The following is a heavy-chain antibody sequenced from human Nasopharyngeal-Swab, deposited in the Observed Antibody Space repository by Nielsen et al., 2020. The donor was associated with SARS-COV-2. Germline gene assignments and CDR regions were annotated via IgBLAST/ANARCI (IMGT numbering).Heavy chain of an antibody. D-gene: IGHD6-6*01. CDR3: ARGRGSIAARHWYYGMDV. Sequence: SETLSLTCTVSGGSISSSSYYWGWIRQPPGKGLEWIGSIYYSGSTYYNPSLKSRVTISVDTSKNQFSLKLSSVTAADTAVYYCARGRGSIAARHWYYGMDVWGQGTTVTVSS. CDR1: GGSISSSSYY. CDR2: IYYSGST. J-gene: IGHJ6*02. V-gene: IGHV4-39*01.